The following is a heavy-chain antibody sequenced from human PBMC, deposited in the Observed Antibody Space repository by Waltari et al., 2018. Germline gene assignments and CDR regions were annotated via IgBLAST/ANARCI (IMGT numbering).Heavy chain of an antibody. CDR3: ARDSSGWYLTHDY. D-gene: IGHD6-19*01. J-gene: IGHJ4*02. V-gene: IGHV4-59*01. Sequence: QVQLQESGPGLVKPSETLSLTCTVSGGSLSSYYWSWIRQPPGKGLEWIGYIYYSGSTNYNPSLKSRVTISVDTSKNQFSLKLSSVTAADTAVYYCARDSSGWYLTHDYWGQGTLVTVSS. CDR2: IYYSGST. CDR1: GGSLSSYY.